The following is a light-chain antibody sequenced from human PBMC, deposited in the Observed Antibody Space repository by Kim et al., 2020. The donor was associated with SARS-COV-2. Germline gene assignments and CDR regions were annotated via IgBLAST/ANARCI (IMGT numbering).Light chain of an antibody. Sequence: QSVLTQPPSASGTPGQRVTISCSGSSSNIGSNTVNWYQQLPGTAPKLLIYSNNQRPSGVPDRFSGSQSGTSASLAISGLRSDDEADYYCAAWDDSLRDRVFGGGTQLTVL. J-gene: IGLJ3*02. CDR3: AAWDDSLRDRV. CDR1: SSNIGSNT. V-gene: IGLV1-44*01. CDR2: SNN.